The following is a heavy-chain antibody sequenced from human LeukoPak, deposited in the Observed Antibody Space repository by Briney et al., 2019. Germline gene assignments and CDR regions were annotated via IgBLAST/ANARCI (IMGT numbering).Heavy chain of an antibody. D-gene: IGHD3-10*01. Sequence: GGSLRLSCAAPGFTFSSYSMNWVRQAPGKGLEWVSSISSSSSYIYYADSVKGRFTISRDNAKNSLYLQMNSLRAEDTAVYYCAKAKDYGSGSYVDYWGQGTLVTVSS. V-gene: IGHV3-21*04. CDR1: GFTFSSYS. CDR2: ISSSSSYI. J-gene: IGHJ4*02. CDR3: AKAKDYGSGSYVDY.